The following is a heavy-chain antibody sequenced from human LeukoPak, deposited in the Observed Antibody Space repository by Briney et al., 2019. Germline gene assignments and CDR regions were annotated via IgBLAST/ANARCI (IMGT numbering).Heavy chain of an antibody. Sequence: GGSLKISCKASGYKFTDYWIAWVRQMPGKGLEWMGIIYPGDSETKYSPSFEGLVTISADKSINIASLQWSSLKASDTAIYYCARQKSGYTDDYYYYLDVWGEGTTITVSS. CDR2: IYPGDSET. CDR1: GYKFTDYW. CDR3: ARQKSGYTDDYYYYLDV. J-gene: IGHJ6*03. D-gene: IGHD5-18*01. V-gene: IGHV5-51*01.